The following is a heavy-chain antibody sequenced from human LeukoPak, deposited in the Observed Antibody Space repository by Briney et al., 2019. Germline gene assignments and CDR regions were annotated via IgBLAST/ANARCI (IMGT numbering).Heavy chain of an antibody. J-gene: IGHJ4*02. CDR2: IWYDGTNK. CDR3: ARDANYYFDY. CDR1: GFIFSNFA. D-gene: IGHD1-7*01. Sequence: PGGSLRLSCAASGFIFSNFAMYWVRQAPGKGLEWVALIWYDGTNKYYGDSVKGRFTISRDNSKNTLYLQMNSLRAEDTAVYFCARDANYYFDYWGQGTLVTVSS. V-gene: IGHV3-33*08.